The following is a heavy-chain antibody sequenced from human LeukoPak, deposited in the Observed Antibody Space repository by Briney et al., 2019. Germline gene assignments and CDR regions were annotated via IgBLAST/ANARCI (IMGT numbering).Heavy chain of an antibody. V-gene: IGHV3-30*18. CDR3: AKDRYSYAFEYSDS. CDR1: GFTFSSYG. J-gene: IGHJ4*02. D-gene: IGHD5-18*01. Sequence: GGSLRLSCAAAGFTFSSYGMHWVRQAPGKGLDWVAVISNDGSKKYYADSVKGRFTISRDNSKNTLSLLLSSLRAEDTAVYYCAKDRYSYAFEYSDSWGQGTLVTVSS. CDR2: ISNDGSKK.